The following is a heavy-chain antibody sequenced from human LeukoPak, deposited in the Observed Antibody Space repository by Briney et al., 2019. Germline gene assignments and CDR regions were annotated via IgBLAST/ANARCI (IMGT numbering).Heavy chain of an antibody. CDR3: ARTRYSGSYGGADY. J-gene: IGHJ4*02. V-gene: IGHV3-9*01. CDR2: ISWNSGSI. Sequence: GGSLRLSCAASGFTFDGYAMHWVRQAPGKGLEWVSGISWNSGSIGYADSVKGRFTISRDNAKNSLYLQMNSLRVEDTALYYCARTRYSGSYGGADYWGQGTQITVSS. D-gene: IGHD1-26*01. CDR1: GFTFDGYA.